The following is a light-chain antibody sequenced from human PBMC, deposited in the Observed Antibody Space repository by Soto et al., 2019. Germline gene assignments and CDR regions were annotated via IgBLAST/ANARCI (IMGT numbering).Light chain of an antibody. CDR2: GNT. V-gene: IGLV1-40*01. CDR3: QSFDRSLTAWV. Sequence: QSVLTHPPSVSGAPGQRVTISCTGSSSNIGAGYDVHWYQQLPGTAPTLLISGNTDRPSGVPDRFSGSKSRTSASLAITGLQTEDEADYYCQSFDRSLTAWVFGGGTKLTVL. J-gene: IGLJ3*02. CDR1: SSNIGAGYD.